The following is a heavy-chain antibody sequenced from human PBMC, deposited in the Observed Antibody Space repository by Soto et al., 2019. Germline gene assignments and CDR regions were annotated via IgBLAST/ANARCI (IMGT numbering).Heavy chain of an antibody. CDR1: GGSFSGYY. CDR2: INHSGST. D-gene: IGHD3-3*01. J-gene: IGHJ5*02. CDR3: ARVLRVEWLLLAHQHQSCFHP. Sequence: TLAITCAVYGGSFSGYYWSWNRQHPGKGLEWIGEINHSGSTNYNPSLKSRVTISVDTSKNQFSLKLSSVTAADTAVYYCARVLRVEWLLLAHQHQSCFHPWGKGPLVTV. V-gene: IGHV4-34*01.